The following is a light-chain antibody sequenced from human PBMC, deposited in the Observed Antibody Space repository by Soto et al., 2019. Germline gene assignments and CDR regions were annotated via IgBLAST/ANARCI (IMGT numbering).Light chain of an antibody. V-gene: IGKV3-11*01. CDR3: QQRSNWPST. CDR2: DAS. CDR1: QSVSSY. J-gene: IGKJ4*01. Sequence: ESVLTQSPVTLSLSPGERATLSCRASQSVSSYLAWYQQKPGQAPRLLIYDASNRATGIPARFSGSGSGTDFTLTISSLEPEDFAVYYCQQRSNWPSTFGGGTKVDIK.